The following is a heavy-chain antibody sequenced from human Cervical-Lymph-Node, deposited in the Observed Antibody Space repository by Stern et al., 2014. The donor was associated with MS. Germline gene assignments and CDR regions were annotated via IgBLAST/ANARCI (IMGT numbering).Heavy chain of an antibody. D-gene: IGHD6-13*01. CDR3: ARGDGSSWFPY. CDR2: INPNNGNT. J-gene: IGHJ4*02. V-gene: IGHV1-2*02. CDR1: GYTFTHNY. Sequence: VQLAESGAEVRESGDSVKVSCKTSGYTFTHNYIHWVRQAPGQGLEWLGWINPNNGNTKNTQKFQGRVTMTRDTSISTLYMELNRLTSDDTAVYYCARGDGSSWFPYWGQGTLVTVSS.